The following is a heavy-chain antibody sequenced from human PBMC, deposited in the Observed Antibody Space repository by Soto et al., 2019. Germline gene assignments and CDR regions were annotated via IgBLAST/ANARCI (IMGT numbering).Heavy chain of an antibody. Sequence: GGSLRLSCAASGFTVSSNYMSWVRQAPGKGLQWVSVIYSSGSTYYEDSVKGRFTISRDNPKNTLYLQMNSLRVEDTAVYYCARENSYPYFDFWGQGTQVTVSS. J-gene: IGHJ4*02. CDR1: GFTVSSNY. CDR3: ARENSYPYFDF. CDR2: IYSSGST. V-gene: IGHV3-53*01. D-gene: IGHD5-18*01.